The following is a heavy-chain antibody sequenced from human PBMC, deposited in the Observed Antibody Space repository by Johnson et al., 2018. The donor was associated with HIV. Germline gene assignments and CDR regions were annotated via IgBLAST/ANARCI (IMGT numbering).Heavy chain of an antibody. CDR2: INHDGSEK. D-gene: IGHD5-18*01. CDR1: GFIFSNQW. J-gene: IGHJ3*02. Sequence: VQLVESGGGLVQPGGSLRLSCVASGFIFSNQWMSWVRQAPGRGLEWVAPINHDGSEKSHVDSLRGRFTVARDNSKNIRYLQMNSLRAEDTAVYYCARSEDTALGFDIWGQGTMVTVSS. CDR3: ARSEDTALGFDI. V-gene: IGHV3-7*01.